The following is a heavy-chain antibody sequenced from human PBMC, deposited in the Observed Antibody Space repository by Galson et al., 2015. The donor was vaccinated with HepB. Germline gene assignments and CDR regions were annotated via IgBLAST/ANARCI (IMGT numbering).Heavy chain of an antibody. D-gene: IGHD3-9*01. V-gene: IGHV3-21*01. CDR1: GFTFSSYS. Sequence: SLRLSCAASGFTFSSYSMNWVRQAPGKGLEWVSSISSSSSYIYYADSVKGRFTISRDNAKNSLYLQMNSLRAEDTAVYYCAREKLDWPRRGDAFDIWGQGTMVTVSS. J-gene: IGHJ3*02. CDR2: ISSSSSYI. CDR3: AREKLDWPRRGDAFDI.